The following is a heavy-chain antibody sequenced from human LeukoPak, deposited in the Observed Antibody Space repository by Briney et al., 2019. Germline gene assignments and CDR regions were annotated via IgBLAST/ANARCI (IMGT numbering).Heavy chain of an antibody. CDR3: AKDAGYYDTSGESLDH. J-gene: IGHJ4*02. CDR1: GFSFSYFA. CDR2: ISYDGRTK. Sequence: GGSLTLSCAASGFSFSYFAMHWVRQAPGKGLEWVAVISYDGRTKIYADSVKERFRLSRDNSQNTLSLQMDSLRPEDTAIYYCAKDAGYYDTSGESLDHWGQGSLVTVSS. V-gene: IGHV3-30*18. D-gene: IGHD3-22*01.